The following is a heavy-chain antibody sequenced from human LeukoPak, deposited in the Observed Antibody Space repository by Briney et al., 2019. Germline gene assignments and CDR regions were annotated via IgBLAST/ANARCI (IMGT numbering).Heavy chain of an antibody. V-gene: IGHV1-69*01. J-gene: IGHJ5*02. CDR2: IIPIFGTA. Sequence: ASVKVSCKASGGTFSSYAISWVRQAPGQGLEWMGGIIPIFGTANYAQKFQGRVTITADESTSTAYMELSSLRSEDTAVYYCARDMSGYDSHGWFDPWGQGTLVTVSS. D-gene: IGHD5-12*01. CDR3: ARDMSGYDSHGWFDP. CDR1: GGTFSSYA.